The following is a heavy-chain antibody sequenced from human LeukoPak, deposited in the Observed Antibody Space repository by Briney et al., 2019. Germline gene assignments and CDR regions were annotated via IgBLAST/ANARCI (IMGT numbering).Heavy chain of an antibody. V-gene: IGHV1-2*02. CDR3: ARDYDILTDAFDI. D-gene: IGHD3-9*01. J-gene: IGHJ3*02. CDR2: INPNSGGT. Sequence: ASVKVSCKASGYTFTGYYMHWVRQAPGQGLEWMGWINPNSGGTNYAQKFQGRVTMTRDTSISTAYMEPSRLRSDDTAVYYCARDYDILTDAFDIWGQGTMVTVSS. CDR1: GYTFTGYY.